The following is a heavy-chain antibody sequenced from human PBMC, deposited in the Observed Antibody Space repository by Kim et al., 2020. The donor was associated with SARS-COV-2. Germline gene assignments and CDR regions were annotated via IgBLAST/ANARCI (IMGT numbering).Heavy chain of an antibody. CDR3: AKDLDYYDSSGYYCGYFDY. CDR1: GFTFSSYA. V-gene: IGHV3-23*01. D-gene: IGHD3-22*01. Sequence: GGSLRLSCAASGFTFSSYAMSWVRQAPGKGLEWVSAISGSGGSTYYADSVKGRFTISRDNSKNTLYLQMNSLRAEDTAVYYCAKDLDYYDSSGYYCGYFDYWGQGTLVTVSS. CDR2: ISGSGGST. J-gene: IGHJ4*02.